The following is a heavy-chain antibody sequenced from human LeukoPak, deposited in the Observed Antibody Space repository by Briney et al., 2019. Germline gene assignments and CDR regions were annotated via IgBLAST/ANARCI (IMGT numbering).Heavy chain of an antibody. D-gene: IGHD4-17*01. CDR3: TRDIGSGDYVFFDS. V-gene: IGHV4-4*07. Sequence: AETLSLTCTVSDASVSGYYWSWIRLPAGKGLEWIGRLYNNGSTNCNPSLKSRVTMSVDTSKNQLSLRLKSVTAADTAVYYCTRDIGSGDYVFFDSWGQGTRVIVSS. CDR2: LYNNGST. J-gene: IGHJ4*02. CDR1: DASVSGYY.